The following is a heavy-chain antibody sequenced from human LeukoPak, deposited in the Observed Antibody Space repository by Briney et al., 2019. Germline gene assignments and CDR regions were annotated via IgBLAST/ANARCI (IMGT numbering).Heavy chain of an antibody. Sequence: SETLSLTCTVSGGSISSYYWSWIRQPAGKGLEWIGYIYYSGSTNYNPSLKSRVTISVDTSKNQFSLKLSSVTAADTAVYYCARDMGATAYFDYWGQGILVTVSS. D-gene: IGHD1-26*01. J-gene: IGHJ4*02. CDR1: GGSISSYY. CDR3: ARDMGATAYFDY. CDR2: IYYSGST. V-gene: IGHV4-59*01.